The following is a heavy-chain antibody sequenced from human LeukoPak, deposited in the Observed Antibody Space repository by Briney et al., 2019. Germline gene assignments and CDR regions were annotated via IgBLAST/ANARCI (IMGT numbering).Heavy chain of an antibody. Sequence: GGSLRLSCAASGFPFSNYGMHWVRQAPGKGLEWVTFIRNDGTSKYYADSVKGRFTISRDNSKNTLYLQMNSLRAEDTAVYYCAKYGSDDTTGSIDYWGQGTLVTVSS. J-gene: IGHJ4*02. D-gene: IGHD3-22*01. CDR2: IRNDGTSK. CDR1: GFPFSNYG. CDR3: AKYGSDDTTGSIDY. V-gene: IGHV3-30*02.